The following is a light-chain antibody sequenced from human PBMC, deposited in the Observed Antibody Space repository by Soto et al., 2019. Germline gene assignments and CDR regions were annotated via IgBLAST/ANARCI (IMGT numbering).Light chain of an antibody. CDR3: QQYNNWPRT. J-gene: IGKJ1*01. Sequence: VMTPSPATLSVSPGERATLSCRASQSVTTKLAWYQQKPGQAPRLIMYGASIRATGVPVRFSGSASGTDFTRTIISLQSEDSAVYYCQQYNNWPRTFGQGIKVEIK. V-gene: IGKV3-15*01. CDR2: GAS. CDR1: QSVTTK.